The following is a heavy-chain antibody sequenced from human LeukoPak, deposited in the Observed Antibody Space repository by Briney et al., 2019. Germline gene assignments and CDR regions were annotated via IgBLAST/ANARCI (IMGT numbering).Heavy chain of an antibody. CDR1: GGSISSGRYY. J-gene: IGHJ4*02. CDR3: ARNSSTVVVVAATPRKQGFDY. Sequence: PSETLSLTCTVSGGSISSGRYYWGWIRQPPGKGLEWIGSIYNSGSTYYNPSLKSRVTISVDMSKNQFSLRLTSVTAVDTAVYYCARNSSTVVVVAATPRKQGFDYWGQGTLVTVSS. V-gene: IGHV4-39*01. D-gene: IGHD2-15*01. CDR2: IYNSGST.